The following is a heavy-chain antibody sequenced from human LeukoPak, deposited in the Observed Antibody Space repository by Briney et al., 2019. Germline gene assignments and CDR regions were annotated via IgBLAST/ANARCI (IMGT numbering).Heavy chain of an antibody. CDR2: IHYTGRT. J-gene: IGHJ4*02. D-gene: IGHD3-22*01. CDR1: RGSISTYY. Sequence: PSETLSLTCTISRGSISTYYWSWIRQTPGTTLEWIGNIHYTGRTRYNPSLESRVTMSLDTPKNEFSLRLTSMTAADSAVYYWSRGRPGPQNSDYLDFWGRGILVTVSS. CDR3: SRGRPGPQNSDYLDF. V-gene: IGHV4-59*13.